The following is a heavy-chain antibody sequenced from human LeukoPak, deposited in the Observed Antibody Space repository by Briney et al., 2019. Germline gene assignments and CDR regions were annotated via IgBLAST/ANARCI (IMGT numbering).Heavy chain of an antibody. CDR3: ATSHDSAGND. CDR2: IRHDGNAK. J-gene: IGHJ4*02. V-gene: IGHV3-7*01. CDR1: EFAFSDFW. D-gene: IGHD2-15*01. Sequence: QPGGSLRLSCAASEFAFSDFWMSWVRQAPGKGLEWVANIRHDGNAKNYVPSVRGRFTISRDNAKNSLYLQMNSLTVEDTAVYYCATSHDSAGNDWGQGTLVTVSS.